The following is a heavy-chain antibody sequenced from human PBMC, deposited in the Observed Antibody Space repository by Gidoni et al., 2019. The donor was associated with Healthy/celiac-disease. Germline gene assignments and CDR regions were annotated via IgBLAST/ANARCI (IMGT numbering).Heavy chain of an antibody. D-gene: IGHD5-18*01. V-gene: IGHV4-34*01. Sequence: QVQLQQWGAGLLKPSETLSLTCAVYGGSFSGYYWSWIRQPPGKGLEWSGEINTSGSTNYNPSLKSRVTISVDTSKNQFSLKLSSVTAADTAVYYCARKLWLYFDYWGQGTLVTVSS. CDR3: ARKLWLYFDY. CDR2: INTSGST. J-gene: IGHJ4*02. CDR1: GGSFSGYY.